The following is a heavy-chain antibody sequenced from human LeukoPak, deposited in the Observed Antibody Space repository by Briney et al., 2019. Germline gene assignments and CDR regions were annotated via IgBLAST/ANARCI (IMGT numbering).Heavy chain of an antibody. D-gene: IGHD2-15*01. CDR3: ARDRPGYCSGGSCSPSFDY. Sequence: SETLSLTCTVSGGSTSGHYWSWIRQPPGKGLEYIGYIYYSGSTNYNPSLKSRATISIDTSKNQFSLRLSSVTAADTAVYYCARDRPGYCSGGSCSPSFDYWGQGTLVTVSS. V-gene: IGHV4-59*11. CDR1: GGSTSGHY. CDR2: IYYSGST. J-gene: IGHJ4*02.